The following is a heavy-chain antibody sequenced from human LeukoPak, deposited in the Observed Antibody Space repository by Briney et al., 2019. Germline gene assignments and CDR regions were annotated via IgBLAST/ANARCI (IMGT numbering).Heavy chain of an antibody. CDR1: GFTFSSYA. V-gene: IGHV3-23*01. J-gene: IGHJ4*02. Sequence: GGSLRLSCVASGFTFSSYAMNWVRQAPGKGLEWVSAISGSGGSTYYADSVKGRFTISRDNSKNTLYLQMNSLRAEDTAVYYCAKDQVYYFDYWGQGTLVTVSS. CDR2: ISGSGGST. CDR3: AKDQVYYFDY. D-gene: IGHD2-8*01.